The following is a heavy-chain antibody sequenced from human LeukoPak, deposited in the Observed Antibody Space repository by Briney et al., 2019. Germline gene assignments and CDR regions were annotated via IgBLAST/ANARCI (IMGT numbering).Heavy chain of an antibody. V-gene: IGHV3-20*04. CDR3: ATSWQDSGTSFDY. D-gene: IGHD1-26*01. CDR1: GFTFGDYG. J-gene: IGHJ4*02. CDR2: INWNGGST. Sequence: PGGSLRLSCAASGFTFGDYGMSWVRQAPGKGLEWVSGINWNGGSTGYADSVKGRFTISRDNPKNSLYLQMNSLRAEDTALYYCATSWQDSGTSFDYWGQGTLVTVSS.